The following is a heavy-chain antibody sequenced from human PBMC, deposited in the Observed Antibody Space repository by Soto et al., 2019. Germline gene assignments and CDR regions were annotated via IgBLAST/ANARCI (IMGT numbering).Heavy chain of an antibody. D-gene: IGHD6-19*01. V-gene: IGHV1-69*12. J-gene: IGHJ6*02. CDR2: IIPIFGTV. Sequence: QVQLLQSGAEVKKPGSSVRVSCEASGGTFRTYAISWVRPAPGHGLEWMGAIIPIFGTVNYAQKFQGRVTMTADEATTTGYMDLRSLRSEDTAVYYWAKGAVAGTPTSYYDYGMDGWGQGTTVTVSS. CDR1: GGTFRTYA. CDR3: AKGAVAGTPTSYYDYGMDG.